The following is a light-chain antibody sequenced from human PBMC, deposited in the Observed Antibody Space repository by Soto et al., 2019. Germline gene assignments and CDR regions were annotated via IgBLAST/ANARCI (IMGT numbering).Light chain of an antibody. CDR3: QQYNNWKT. CDR2: GAT. V-gene: IGKV3-15*01. Sequence: EIVMTQSPATLSVSPGERATLSCRASQSVSSNLAWYQQKPGQAPRLLIYGATTRATGIPGRFSGSGSATEFTLTIRSLQSEDTADYYCQQYNNWKTFGQGTKVEIK. CDR1: QSVSSN. J-gene: IGKJ1*01.